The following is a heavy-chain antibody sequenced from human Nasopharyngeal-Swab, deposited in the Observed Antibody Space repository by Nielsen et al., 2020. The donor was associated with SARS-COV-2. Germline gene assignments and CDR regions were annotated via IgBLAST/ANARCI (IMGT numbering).Heavy chain of an antibody. CDR2: INSDGSSK. D-gene: IGHD5-12*01. V-gene: IGHV3-74*01. J-gene: IGHJ4*02. CDR3: ARGLDIVATIDY. Sequence: GGSLRLSCAASGFTFSNYWMHWVRQAPGKGLEWVSRINSDGSSKSYGASVKGRFTISRDNAKNTLYLQMSSLRRDDTAVYYCARGLDIVATIDYWGQGTLVTVSS. CDR1: GFTFSNYW.